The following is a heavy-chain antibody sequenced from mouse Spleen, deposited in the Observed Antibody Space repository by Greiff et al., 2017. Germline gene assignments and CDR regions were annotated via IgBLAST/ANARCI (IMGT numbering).Heavy chain of an antibody. CDR1: GYAFSSSW. V-gene: IGHV1-82*01. J-gene: IGHJ3*01. CDR3: ANGNSAWFAY. D-gene: IGHD2-1*01. CDR2: IYPGDGDT. Sequence: VQLQQSGPELVKPGASVKISCKASGYAFSSSWMNWVKQRPGKGLEWIGRIYPGDGDTNYNGKFKGKATLTADKSSSTAYMQLSSLTSDDSAVYFCANGNSAWFAYWGQGTLVTVSA.